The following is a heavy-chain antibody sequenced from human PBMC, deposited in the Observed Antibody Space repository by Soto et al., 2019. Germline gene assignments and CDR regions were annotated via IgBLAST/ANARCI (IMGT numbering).Heavy chain of an antibody. V-gene: IGHV1-69*09. J-gene: IGHJ4*02. D-gene: IGHD2-2*01. CDR2: INPLSGIS. Sequence: QVQLVQSGAEVKKPESSVKVSCKTSGSTFVRHVISWVRQAPGQGPEWMGKINPLSGISNYAQKFQDRVTFTADTDSSTAYMELSSLRSGDTAVYYCATPACAATWCSPSHNLDHWGQGTLVTVSS. CDR3: ATPACAATWCSPSHNLDH. CDR1: GSTFVRHV.